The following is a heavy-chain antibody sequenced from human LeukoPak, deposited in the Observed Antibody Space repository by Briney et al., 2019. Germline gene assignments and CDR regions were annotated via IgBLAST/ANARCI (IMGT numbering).Heavy chain of an antibody. J-gene: IGHJ4*02. D-gene: IGHD4-17*01. Sequence: SQTLSLTCTVSGGSISSSSYYWGWIRQPPGKGLEWIGSIYYSGTTYYNPSLKSRVTISVDTSKDQFSLKLSSVTAADTAVYYCARALRDYGDYAAHDFWGQGTLVTVSS. CDR1: GGSISSSSYY. V-gene: IGHV4-39*01. CDR3: ARALRDYGDYAAHDF. CDR2: IYYSGTT.